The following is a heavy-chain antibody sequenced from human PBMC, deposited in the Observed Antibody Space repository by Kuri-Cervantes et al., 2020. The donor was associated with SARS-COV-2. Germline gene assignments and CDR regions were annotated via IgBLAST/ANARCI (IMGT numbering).Heavy chain of an antibody. CDR1: GFTSSGHW. Sequence: ETLSLTCAASGFTSSGHWIHWVRQAPGKGLVWVSRINPDGSYTNNADSVKGRFTLSRDNAENMLFLQMNSLRAEDTAVYYCVRDGDHWNFDYWGQGTLVTVSS. D-gene: IGHD1-1*01. V-gene: IGHV3-74*01. CDR3: VRDGDHWNFDY. J-gene: IGHJ4*02. CDR2: INPDGSYT.